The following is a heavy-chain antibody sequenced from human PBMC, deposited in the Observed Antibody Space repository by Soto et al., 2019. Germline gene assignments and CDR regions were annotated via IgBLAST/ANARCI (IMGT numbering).Heavy chain of an antibody. J-gene: IGHJ4*02. CDR2: IYYSGST. V-gene: IGHV4-39*01. CDR1: GGSISSSSYY. CDR3: ARLYSSSWYAGIDY. D-gene: IGHD6-13*01. Sequence: QLQLQESGPGLVKPSETLSLTCTVSGGSISSSSYYWGWIRQHPGKGLEWIGSIYYSGSTYYNPSLKSRVTISVDTSKNQFSLKLSSVTAADTAVYYCARLYSSSWYAGIDYWGQGTLVTVSS.